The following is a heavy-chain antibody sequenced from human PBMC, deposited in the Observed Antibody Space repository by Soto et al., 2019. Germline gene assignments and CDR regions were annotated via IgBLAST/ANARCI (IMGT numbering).Heavy chain of an antibody. J-gene: IGHJ4*02. CDR2: IKSKTDGGTT. CDR3: TTRVRWGPNHSSGDY. CDR1: GFTFSNAW. V-gene: IGHV3-15*07. Sequence: GGSLRLSCAASGFTFSNAWMNWVRQAPGKGLEWVGRIKSKTDGGTTDYAAPVKGRFTISRDDSKNTLYLQMNSLKTEDTAVYYCTTRVRWGPNHSSGDYWGQGTLVTVSS. D-gene: IGHD6-19*01.